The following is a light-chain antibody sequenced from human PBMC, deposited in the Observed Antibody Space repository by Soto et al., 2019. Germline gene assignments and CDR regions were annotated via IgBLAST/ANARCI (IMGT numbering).Light chain of an antibody. CDR3: QQSYSSPPT. V-gene: IGKV3-20*01. Sequence: EIVLTQSPGTLSLSPGERASLSCRASQSVSNSYLAWYQQKPGQAPRLLIYGASGRATGITDRFSGSGSGTDFTLTISRLEPEDFATYYCQQSYSSPPTFGQGTKVEIK. J-gene: IGKJ1*01. CDR2: GAS. CDR1: QSVSNSY.